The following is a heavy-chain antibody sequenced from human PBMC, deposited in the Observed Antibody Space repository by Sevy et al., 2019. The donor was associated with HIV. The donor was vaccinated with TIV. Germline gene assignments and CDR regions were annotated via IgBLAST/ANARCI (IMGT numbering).Heavy chain of an antibody. J-gene: IGHJ3*02. CDR1: GFTFSSYA. D-gene: IGHD3-16*01. CDR2: ISYDGSNK. CDR3: ARGDRFGYEYVWGSYGDAFDI. V-gene: IGHV3-30*04. Sequence: GGSLRLSCAASGFTFSSYAMHWVRQAPGKGLEWVAVISYDGSNKYYEDSVKGRFTISKDNSKNTLYLQMNSLRAEDTAVYYCARGDRFGYEYVWGSYGDAFDIWGQGTMVTVSS.